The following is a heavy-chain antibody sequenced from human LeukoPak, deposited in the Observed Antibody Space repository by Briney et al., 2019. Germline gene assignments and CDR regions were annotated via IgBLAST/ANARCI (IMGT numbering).Heavy chain of an antibody. Sequence: SETLSLTCAVYGGSFSGYYWSWIRQPPGKGLEWIGEINHSGSTNYNPSLKSRVTISVDTSKTEFALKLRSVTAADTAVYYCARGRRFSDYWGQGTLVTVSS. CDR3: ARGRRFSDY. D-gene: IGHD3-3*01. CDR1: GGSFSGYY. J-gene: IGHJ4*02. V-gene: IGHV4-34*01. CDR2: INHSGST.